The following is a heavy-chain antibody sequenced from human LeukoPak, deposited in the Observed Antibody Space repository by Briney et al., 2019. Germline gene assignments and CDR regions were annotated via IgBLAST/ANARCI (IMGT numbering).Heavy chain of an antibody. D-gene: IGHD4-17*01. V-gene: IGHV4-61*02. J-gene: IGHJ2*01. Sequence: PSETLSLTCTVSGGSISSGSYYWPWSRQPAGEGLEWIARIYTSGSTNYNPSPKSRVTISVDTSKHQFSLKLSSVTAADTAVYYCARVVGTVTTGWYFDLWGRGTLVTVSS. CDR2: IYTSGST. CDR3: ARVVGTVTTGWYFDL. CDR1: GGSISSGSYY.